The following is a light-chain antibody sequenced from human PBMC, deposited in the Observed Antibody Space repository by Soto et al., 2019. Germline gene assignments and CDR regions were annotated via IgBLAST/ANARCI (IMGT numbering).Light chain of an antibody. CDR2: ATS. CDR3: QQSYSTPPIT. V-gene: IGKV1-39*01. J-gene: IGKJ5*01. Sequence: DIQMTQSPSSLSASVGDRVTITCRASQNINTYLNWYQEKPGTAPKLLICATSSLQSGVPSRFSGSTSGTDFTLTISSLQPEDFATYYCQQSYSTPPITFGQGTRLEIK. CDR1: QNINTY.